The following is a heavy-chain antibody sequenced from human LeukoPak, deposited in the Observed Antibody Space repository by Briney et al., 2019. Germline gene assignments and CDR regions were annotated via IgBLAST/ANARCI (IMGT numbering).Heavy chain of an antibody. D-gene: IGHD2/OR15-2a*01. J-gene: IGHJ2*01. CDR1: GFTFSSYS. CDR2: ISSRSSYI. V-gene: IGHV3-21*01. Sequence: GGSLRLSCAASGFTFSSYSMNWVRQAPGKGLEWVSCISSRSSYIYYADSVKGRFTISRDNANNSLYLQMNSLRAEDTAMYYCARGRENSRYFDLWGRGTLVTVSS. CDR3: ARGRENSRYFDL.